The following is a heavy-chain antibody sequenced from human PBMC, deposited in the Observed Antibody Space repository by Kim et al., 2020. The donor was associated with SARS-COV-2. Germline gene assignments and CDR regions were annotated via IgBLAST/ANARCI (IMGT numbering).Heavy chain of an antibody. D-gene: IGHD2-2*01. CDR1: GSYI. V-gene: IGHV3-30-3*01. J-gene: IGHJ4*02. Sequence: GGSLRLSCVASGSYIIHCGRQAPGKGLGWGAAMSFVGFSKYFVDSEKGRFTISRDDARNTVYLDLNSLRDADSGVYYCATEGGTSGRCGYFDSWGQENRVTVSS. CDR2: MSFVGFSK. CDR3: ATEGGTSGRCGYFDS.